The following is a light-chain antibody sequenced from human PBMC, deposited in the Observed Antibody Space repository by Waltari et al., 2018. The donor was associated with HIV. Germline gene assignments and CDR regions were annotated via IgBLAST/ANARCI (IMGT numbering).Light chain of an antibody. CDR3: CSYAGSSTGV. V-gene: IGLV2-23*01. CDR1: SSDVGSYNL. Sequence: QSALTQPASVSGSPGQSITISCPGTSSDVGSYNLVSWYHQHPGKAPKPMIYEGSKRPSGVSNRFSGSKSGNTASLTISGLQAEDEADYYCCSYAGSSTGVFGGGTKLTVL. J-gene: IGLJ2*01. CDR2: EGS.